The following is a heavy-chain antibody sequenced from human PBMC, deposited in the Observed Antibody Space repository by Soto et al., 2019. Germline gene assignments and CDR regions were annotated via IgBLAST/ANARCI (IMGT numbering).Heavy chain of an antibody. D-gene: IGHD1-26*01. V-gene: IGHV1-18*01. Sequence: ASVKVSCKASSYTFTTYGFTWVRQAPGQGLEWMGWISAYNGNTNYAQRLQGRVTMTTDTSTSTAYMELSSLRSEDTAVYYCARDLNSASDQWGQGTLVTLSS. J-gene: IGHJ5*02. CDR2: ISAYNGNT. CDR1: SYTFTTYG. CDR3: ARDLNSASDQ.